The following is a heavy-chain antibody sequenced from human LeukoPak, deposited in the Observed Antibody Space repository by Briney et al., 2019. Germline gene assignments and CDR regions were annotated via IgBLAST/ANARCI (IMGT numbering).Heavy chain of an antibody. V-gene: IGHV4-30-4*01. D-gene: IGHD3-22*01. CDR3: ARDCLDSGCYYYGMDV. Sequence: SQTLSLTCTVSGGSISSGDYYWSWIRQPPGKGLERIGYIYYSGSTYYNPSLKSRVTISVDTSKNQFSLKLSSVTAADTAVYYCARDCLDSGCYYYGMDVWGQGTTVTVSS. CDR1: GGSISSGDYY. J-gene: IGHJ6*02. CDR2: IYYSGST.